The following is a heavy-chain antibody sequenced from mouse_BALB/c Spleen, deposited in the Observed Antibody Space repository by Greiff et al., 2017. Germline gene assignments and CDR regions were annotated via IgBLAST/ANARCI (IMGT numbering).Heavy chain of an antibody. CDR3: ARGLIYYDSFAY. J-gene: IGHJ3*01. CDR1: GFNIKDYY. Sequence: EVQLQQSGAELVRPGALVKLSCKASGFNIKDYYMHWVKQRPEQGLEWIGWIDPENGNTIYDPKFQGKASLTADTSSNTAYLQLSSLTSEDTAVYYCARGLIYYDSFAYWGQGTLVTVSA. D-gene: IGHD2-4*01. V-gene: IGHV14-1*02. CDR2: IDPENGNT.